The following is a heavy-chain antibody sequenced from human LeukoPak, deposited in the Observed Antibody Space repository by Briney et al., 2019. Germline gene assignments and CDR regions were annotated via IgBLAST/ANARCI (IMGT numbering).Heavy chain of an antibody. CDR1: GFTFSSYA. D-gene: IGHD2-2*01. CDR3: ATDIVVVPAALPADY. V-gene: IGHV3-30-3*01. CDR2: ISYAGSNK. J-gene: IGHJ4*02. Sequence: GALRLSCAASGFTFSSYAMHGVRQAPGKGLEWVAVISYAGSNKYYADSVKGRFTISRDNSKNTLYLQMNSLRAEDTAVYYCATDIVVVPAALPADYWGQGTLVTVSS.